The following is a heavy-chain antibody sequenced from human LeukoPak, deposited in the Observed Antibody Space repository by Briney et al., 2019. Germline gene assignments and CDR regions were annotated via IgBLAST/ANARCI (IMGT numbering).Heavy chain of an antibody. J-gene: IGHJ4*02. Sequence: SETLSLTCTVSGGSISSHYWSWIRQPPGKGLEWIGYIYYSGSTNYNPSLKSRVTISVDTSKNQFSLKLSSVTAADTAVYYCARDFGDWRTDYWGQGTLVTVSS. CDR3: ARDFGDWRTDY. D-gene: IGHD2-21*02. CDR1: GGSISSHY. CDR2: IYYSGST. V-gene: IGHV4-59*11.